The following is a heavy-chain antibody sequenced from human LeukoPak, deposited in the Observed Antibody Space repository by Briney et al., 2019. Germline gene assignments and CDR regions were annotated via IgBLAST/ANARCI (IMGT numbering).Heavy chain of an antibody. CDR3: ARDGYSSSWQEIDY. D-gene: IGHD6-13*01. V-gene: IGHV3-21*04. CDR1: GFTFSSYS. CDR2: ISSSSSYI. Sequence: PGGSLRLSCAASGFTFSSYSMNWVRQAPGKGLEWVSSISSSSSYIYYADSVKGRFTISRDNAKNSLYLQMNSLRAEDTALYYCARDGYSSSWQEIDYWGQGTLVTVSS. J-gene: IGHJ4*02.